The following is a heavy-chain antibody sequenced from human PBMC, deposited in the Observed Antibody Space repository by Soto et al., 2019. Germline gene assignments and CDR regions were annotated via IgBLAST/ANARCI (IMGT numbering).Heavy chain of an antibody. D-gene: IGHD2-21*02. Sequence: QVQLVQSGGEVKKPGASVKVSCKASGYTFTTFGITWVRQAPGQGLEWLGWISTSTGNTNYAQKLQGRVTLTTDTSTRTADMELRSLTSDDTAVYYCARSPRVIVAAKGTLDFWGQGTLVTVSS. J-gene: IGHJ4*02. CDR1: GYTFTTFG. CDR3: ARSPRVIVAAKGTLDF. CDR2: ISTSTGNT. V-gene: IGHV1-18*04.